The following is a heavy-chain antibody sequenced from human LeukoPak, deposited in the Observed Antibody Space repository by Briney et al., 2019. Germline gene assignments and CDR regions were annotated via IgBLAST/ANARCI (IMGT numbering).Heavy chain of an antibody. D-gene: IGHD6-25*01. CDR3: ACSIAADPFDY. V-gene: IGHV3-64*02. J-gene: IGHJ4*02. CDR2: ISSNGGST. CDR1: GFTFSSYA. Sequence: GGSLRLSCAASGFTFSSYAMHWVRQAPGKGLEYVAAISSNGGSTYYAGSVKGRFTISRDNSKNSLYLQMNSLRAEDTAVYYCACSIAADPFDYWGQGTLVTVSS.